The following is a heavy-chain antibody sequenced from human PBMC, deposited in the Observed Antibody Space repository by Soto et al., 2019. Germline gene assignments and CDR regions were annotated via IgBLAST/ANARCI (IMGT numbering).Heavy chain of an antibody. CDR3: ARGLGPAATYYYYGMDV. J-gene: IGHJ6*02. CDR1: GGSFSGYY. CDR2: INHSGST. Sequence: PSETLSLTCAVYGGSFSGYYWSWIRQPPGKGLEWIGEINHSGSTNYNPSLKSRVTISVDTSKNQFSLKLSSVTAADTAVYYCARGLGPAATYYYYGMDVWGQGTTVTVS. V-gene: IGHV4-34*01. D-gene: IGHD2-2*01.